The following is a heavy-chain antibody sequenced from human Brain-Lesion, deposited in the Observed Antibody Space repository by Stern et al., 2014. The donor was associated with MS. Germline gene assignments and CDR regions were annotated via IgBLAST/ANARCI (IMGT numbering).Heavy chain of an antibody. CDR3: ARGRVVPGFQYYATDV. D-gene: IGHD2-2*01. J-gene: IGHJ6*02. CDR1: GGSISSGGYY. V-gene: IGHV4-61*02. CDR2: IFNSGST. Sequence: DQLVESGPGLVKPSQTLSLSCTVSGGSISSGGYYWSWIRQPAGKGLEWIGRIFNSGSTSDNPSPKSRVTISIDPSKNQFSLRLNSMTAADTAVYYCARGRVVPGFQYYATDVWGQGTTVIVSS.